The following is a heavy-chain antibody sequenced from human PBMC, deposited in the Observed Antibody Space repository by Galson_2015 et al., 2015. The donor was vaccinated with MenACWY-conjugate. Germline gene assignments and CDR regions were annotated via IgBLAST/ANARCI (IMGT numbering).Heavy chain of an antibody. Sequence: SLRLSCAASGFTFSSSWMHWVRHSPAKGLVWVSRIATDGSSTHYADSVQGRFTISRDNAKNTLYLQLNSLRAEDMAVYYCARDSGGGYVGPDYWGQGTLVTVSS. V-gene: IGHV3-74*01. CDR1: GFTFSSSW. D-gene: IGHD5-12*01. CDR3: ARDSGGGYVGPDY. CDR2: IATDGSST. J-gene: IGHJ4*02.